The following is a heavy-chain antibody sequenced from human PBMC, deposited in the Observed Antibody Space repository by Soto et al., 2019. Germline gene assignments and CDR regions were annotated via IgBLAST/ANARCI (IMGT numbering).Heavy chain of an antibody. V-gene: IGHV3-7*03. D-gene: IGHD3-16*01. Sequence: VGSLRLSCAASGFSFSTYWMSWVRQAPGKGLEWVANMKNDGSETYYVDSVKGRFTISRDNAKTSLYLQMNSLRAEDTAVYYCAKGGHIDFCGPGTLVTVSS. CDR1: GFSFSTYW. CDR2: MKNDGSET. CDR3: AKGGHIDF. J-gene: IGHJ4*02.